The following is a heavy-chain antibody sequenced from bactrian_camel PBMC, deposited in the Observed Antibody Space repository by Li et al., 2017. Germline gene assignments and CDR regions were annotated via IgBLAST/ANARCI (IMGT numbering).Heavy chain of an antibody. D-gene: IGHD5*01. V-gene: IGHV3S53*01. J-gene: IGHJ4*01. CDR1: GSTYSPDL. CDR2: HRRSGST. CDR3: ASSLPSAGSKSPFDPRAYVH. Sequence: HVQLVESGGGSVLPGGSVRLSCAASGSTYSPDLMGWFRQVIGGEREGVAVHRRSGSTYYGDYVRGRFTISRDTAKNTVFLQMNGLKPDDTAMYYCASSLPSAGSKSPFDPRAYVHWGQGTQVTVS.